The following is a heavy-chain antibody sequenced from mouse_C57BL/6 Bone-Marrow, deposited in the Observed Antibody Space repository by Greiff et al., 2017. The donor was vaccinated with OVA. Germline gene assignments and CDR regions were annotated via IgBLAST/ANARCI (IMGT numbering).Heavy chain of an antibody. Sequence: QVQLKQPGAELVKPGASVKLSCKASGYTFTSYWMHWVKQRPGRGLEWIGRIDPNSGGTKYNEKFKSKATLTVDKPSSTAYMQLSSLTSEDSAVYYCARWLLLTPGWYFDVWGTGTTVTVSS. CDR3: ARWLLLTPGWYFDV. V-gene: IGHV1-72*01. CDR1: GYTFTSYW. CDR2: IDPNSGGT. J-gene: IGHJ1*03. D-gene: IGHD1-1*01.